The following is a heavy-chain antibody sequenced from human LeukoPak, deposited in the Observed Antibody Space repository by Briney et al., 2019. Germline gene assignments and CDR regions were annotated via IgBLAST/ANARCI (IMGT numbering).Heavy chain of an antibody. D-gene: IGHD6-6*01. Sequence: SETLSLTCTVSGGSISSYYWSWIRQPPGKGLEWIGCIYYSGSTYYNPSLKSRVTISVDRSKNQFSLNLSSVTAADTAVYYCARYSSSGAFDIWGQGTMVTVSS. CDR3: ARYSSSGAFDI. CDR2: IYYSGST. J-gene: IGHJ3*02. CDR1: GGSISSYY. V-gene: IGHV4-59*12.